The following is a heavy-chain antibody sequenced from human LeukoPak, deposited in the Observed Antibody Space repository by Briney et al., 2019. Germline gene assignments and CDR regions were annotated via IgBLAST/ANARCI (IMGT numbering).Heavy chain of an antibody. Sequence: GGSLRLSCAASGFTFSSYAMSWVRQAPGKGLEWVSAISGRGGSTYYADSVKGRFTISRDNSKNTLYLQMNSLRAEDTAVYYCILGYDSSGYYYVLQYYWGQGTLVTVSS. D-gene: IGHD3-22*01. V-gene: IGHV3-23*01. CDR3: ILGYDSSGYYYVLQYY. J-gene: IGHJ4*02. CDR2: ISGRGGST. CDR1: GFTFSSYA.